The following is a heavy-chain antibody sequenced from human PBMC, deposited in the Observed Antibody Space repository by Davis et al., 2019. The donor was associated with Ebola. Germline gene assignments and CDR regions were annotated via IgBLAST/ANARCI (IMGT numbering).Heavy chain of an antibody. J-gene: IGHJ5*02. Sequence: MPSETLSLTCTVSGGSISSSSYYWGWIRQPPGKGLEWIGSIYYSGSTYYNPSLKSRVTISVDKSKNQFSLKLSSVTAADTAVYYCARAGLLWFGELLFPNWFDPWGQGTLVTVSS. D-gene: IGHD3-10*01. V-gene: IGHV4-39*07. CDR1: GGSISSSSYY. CDR2: IYYSGST. CDR3: ARAGLLWFGELLFPNWFDP.